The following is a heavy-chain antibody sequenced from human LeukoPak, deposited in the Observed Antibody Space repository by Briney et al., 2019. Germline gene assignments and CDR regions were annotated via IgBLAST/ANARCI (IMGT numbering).Heavy chain of an antibody. CDR1: GFAFSRYA. CDR3: ATGALYAFDI. V-gene: IGHV3-30*04. J-gene: IGHJ3*02. Sequence: GGSLRLSCAASGFAFSRYAMHWVGQAAGKELEWVAVAAHDGSDEDYADSVKGRFTISRDNSKNTFNLQMNSLGPEDTAVYYCATGALYAFDIWGQGTMVTVSS. CDR2: AAHDGSDE.